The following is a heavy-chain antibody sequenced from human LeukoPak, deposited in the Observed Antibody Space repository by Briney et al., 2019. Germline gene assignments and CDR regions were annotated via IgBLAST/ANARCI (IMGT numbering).Heavy chain of an antibody. CDR1: GYSFTSYW. Sequence: HGESLKISCKGSGYSFTSYWIGWVRQMPGKGLEWMGIIYPGDSDTRYSPSFQGQVTISADKSISTAYLQWSSLKATDTAMYYCARESESSWNPLLEFDYWGQGTLVTVSS. D-gene: IGHD1-26*01. CDR3: ARESESSWNPLLEFDY. J-gene: IGHJ4*02. V-gene: IGHV5-51*01. CDR2: IYPGDSDT.